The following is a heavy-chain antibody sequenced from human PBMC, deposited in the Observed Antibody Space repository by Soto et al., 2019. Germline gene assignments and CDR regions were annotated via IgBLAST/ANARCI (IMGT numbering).Heavy chain of an antibody. Sequence: ASVKVSCKASGGTFSSYAISWVRQAPGQGLEWMGGIIPIFGTANYAQKFQGRVTITADESTSTAYMELSSLRSEDTAVYYCARYLDSGYDRRLYYYYGMAVWGQGSTVTVSS. J-gene: IGHJ6*02. V-gene: IGHV1-69*13. CDR3: ARYLDSGYDRRLYYYYGMAV. D-gene: IGHD5-12*01. CDR1: GGTFSSYA. CDR2: IIPIFGTA.